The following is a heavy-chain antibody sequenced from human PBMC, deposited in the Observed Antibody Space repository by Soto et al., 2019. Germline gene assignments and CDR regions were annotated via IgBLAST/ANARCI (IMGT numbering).Heavy chain of an antibody. V-gene: IGHV1-46*01. D-gene: IGHD4-4*01. Sequence: GASVKVSCKASGYTFTSYYMHWVRQAPGQRHEWMGIINPSGGSTSYAQKFQGRVTMTRDTSTSTVYMELSSLRSEDTAVYYCARDVTTVTKYYYYYYGMDVWGRGTTVTVSS. J-gene: IGHJ6*02. CDR3: ARDVTTVTKYYYYYYGMDV. CDR2: INPSGGST. CDR1: GYTFTSYY.